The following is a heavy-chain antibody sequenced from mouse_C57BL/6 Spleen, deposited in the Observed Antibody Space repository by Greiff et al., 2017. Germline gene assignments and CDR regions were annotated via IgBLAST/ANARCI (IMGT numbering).Heavy chain of an antibody. CDR2: IDPETGGT. CDR3: TRDYDYDGYWYFDV. Sequence: QVQLQQSGAELVRPGASVTLSCKASGYTFTDYEMHWVKQTPVHGLEWIGAIDPETGGTAYNQKFKGKAILTVDKSSSTAYMELRSLTSEDSAVYYCTRDYDYDGYWYFDVWGTGTTVTVSS. D-gene: IGHD2-4*01. V-gene: IGHV1-15*01. J-gene: IGHJ1*03. CDR1: GYTFTDYE.